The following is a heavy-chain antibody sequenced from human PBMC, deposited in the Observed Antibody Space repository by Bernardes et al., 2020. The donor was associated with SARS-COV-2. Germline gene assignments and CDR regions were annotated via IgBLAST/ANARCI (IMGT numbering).Heavy chain of an antibody. CDR1: GFTFSSYG. V-gene: IGHV3-33*01. J-gene: IGHJ6*02. CDR2: IWYDGSNK. CDR3: AREGRFGETNGLDV. Sequence: GSLRLSCAASGFTFSSYGMHWVRQAPGKGLEWVAVIWYDGSNKYYADSVKGRFTISRDNSKNTLYVQMNSLRAEDTAVYYCAREGRFGETNGLDVWGQGTTVTVSS. D-gene: IGHD3-10*01.